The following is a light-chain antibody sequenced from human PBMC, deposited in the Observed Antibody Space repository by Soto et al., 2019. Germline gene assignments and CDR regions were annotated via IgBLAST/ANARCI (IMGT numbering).Light chain of an antibody. V-gene: IGLV7-46*01. CDR2: DTD. CDR3: LLSYTGRLYV. J-gene: IGLJ1*01. Sequence: QAVVTQEPSLTVSPGGTVTLTCGSSTGPVTNGHFPYWFQQKPGQAPRPLIYDTDNQPSWTPARFSASLLGDKAALTLSGALPEDEADYYCLLSYTGRLYVFGPGTKLTVL. CDR1: TGPVTNGHF.